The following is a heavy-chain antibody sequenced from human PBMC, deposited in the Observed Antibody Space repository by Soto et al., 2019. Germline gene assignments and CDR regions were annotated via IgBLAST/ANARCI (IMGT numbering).Heavy chain of an antibody. CDR2: IYWDDDK. V-gene: IGHV2-5*02. Sequence: QITLKESGPTLVKPTQPLTLTCTFSGFSLSTSGVGVAWIRQPPGKALEWLALIYWDDDKGYRPFLETRLTVTKDTSKNQVVVSMTNMDSVDTATYYCAYLPCSGGSCYWFSYSGMDVWGQGTTVTVSS. J-gene: IGHJ6*02. D-gene: IGHD2-15*01. CDR3: AYLPCSGGSCYWFSYSGMDV. CDR1: GFSLSTSGVG.